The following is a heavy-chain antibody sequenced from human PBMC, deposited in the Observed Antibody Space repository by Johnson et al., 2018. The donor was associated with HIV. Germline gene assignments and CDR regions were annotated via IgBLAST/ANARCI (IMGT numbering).Heavy chain of an antibody. CDR2: ISGSGGST. J-gene: IGHJ3*02. Sequence: EMQLVESGGGLIKPGGSLRLSCAASGFTFSSYDMSWVRQAPGKGLEWVSGISGSGGSTYYADSVKGRFTISRDNSKNTLYLQMNSLRAEDTAVYYCAREATYYDYVWGSYAFDIWGQGTMVTVSS. CDR3: AREATYYDYVWGSYAFDI. D-gene: IGHD3-16*01. CDR1: GFTFSSYD. V-gene: IGHV3-23*04.